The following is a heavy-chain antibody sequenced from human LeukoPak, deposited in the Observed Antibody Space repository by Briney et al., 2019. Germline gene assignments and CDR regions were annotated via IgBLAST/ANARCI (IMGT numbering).Heavy chain of an antibody. J-gene: IGHJ6*02. CDR2: INPSGGST. D-gene: IGHD3-10*01. CDR3: ARDYYGSGIYYNQGTYYYYGMDV. CDR1: GYSFTSYY. V-gene: IGHV1-46*01. Sequence: ASVKVSCKASGYSFTSYYMLWVRQAPGQGLEWMGIINPSGGSTSYAQKFQGRVTMTRDTSTSTVYMELSSLRSEDTAVYYCARDYYGSGIYYNQGTYYYYGMDVWGQGTTVTVSS.